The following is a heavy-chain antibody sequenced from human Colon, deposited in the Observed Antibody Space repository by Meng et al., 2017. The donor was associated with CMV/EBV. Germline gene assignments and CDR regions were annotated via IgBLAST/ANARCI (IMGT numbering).Heavy chain of an antibody. J-gene: IGHJ6*02. D-gene: IGHD2-2*01. CDR3: ARDDNIVVVPAATYYYYGMDV. V-gene: IGHV3-30-3*01. Sequence: GGSLRLSCAASGFTFSSYAMHWVRQAPGKGLEWVAVISYDGSNKYYADSVKGRSTISRDNSKNTLYLQMNSLRAEDTAVYYCARDDNIVVVPAATYYYYGMDVWGQGTTVTVSS. CDR1: GFTFSSYA. CDR2: ISYDGSNK.